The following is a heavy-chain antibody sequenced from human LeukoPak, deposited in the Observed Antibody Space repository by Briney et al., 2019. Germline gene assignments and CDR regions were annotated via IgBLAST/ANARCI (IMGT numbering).Heavy chain of an antibody. Sequence: SVKVSCKASGGTFSSYAISWVRQAPGQGLEWMGGIIPIFGTANYAQKFQGRVTITTDESTSTAYMELGSLRSEDTAVYYCARAGERYYGSGSYPVYYYYYMDVWGKGTTVTVSS. CDR1: GGTFSSYA. V-gene: IGHV1-69*05. CDR2: IIPIFGTA. CDR3: ARAGERYYGSGSYPVYYYYYMDV. D-gene: IGHD3-10*01. J-gene: IGHJ6*03.